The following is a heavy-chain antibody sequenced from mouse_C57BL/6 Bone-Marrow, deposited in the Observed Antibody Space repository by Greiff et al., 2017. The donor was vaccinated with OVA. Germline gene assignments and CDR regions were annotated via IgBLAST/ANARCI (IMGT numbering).Heavy chain of an antibody. D-gene: IGHD4-1*01. CDR3: ARGVGRGRLGWFAY. Sequence: EVQLQQSVAELVRPGASVTLSCTASGFNIKNTYMHWVKQRPDQGLEWIGRIDPANGNNKYAPKFQGKATITADTSSNTAYLQLSSLTSEDTAIYYCARGVGRGRLGWFAYWGQGTLVTVSA. CDR2: IDPANGNN. J-gene: IGHJ3*01. V-gene: IGHV14-3*01. CDR1: GFNIKNTY.